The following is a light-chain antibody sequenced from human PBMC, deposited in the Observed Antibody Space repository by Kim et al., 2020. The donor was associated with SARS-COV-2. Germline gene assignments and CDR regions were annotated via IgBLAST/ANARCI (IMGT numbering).Light chain of an antibody. Sequence: VSPGQTAGITCSGNKLGEKYACWYQQKPGQSPVLVIYQDNKRPSGIPERFSGSNSGNTATLTISGTQAMDEADYYCQAWDSSTVVFGGGTQLTVL. CDR2: QDN. CDR1: KLGEKY. J-gene: IGLJ3*02. CDR3: QAWDSSTVV. V-gene: IGLV3-1*01.